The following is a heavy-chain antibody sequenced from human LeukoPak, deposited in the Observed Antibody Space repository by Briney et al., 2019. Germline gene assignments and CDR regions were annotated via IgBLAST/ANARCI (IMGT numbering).Heavy chain of an antibody. Sequence: GGSLRLSCAASGFTVSSNYMSWVRQAPGKGLEWVSVIYSGGSTYYADSVKGRFTISRDNSKNTLYLQMNSLRAEDTAVYYCARASSGSLVRGFDYWGQGTLVTVSS. CDR2: IYSGGST. CDR3: ARASSGSLVRGFDY. D-gene: IGHD6-19*01. V-gene: IGHV3-53*01. J-gene: IGHJ4*02. CDR1: GFTVSSNY.